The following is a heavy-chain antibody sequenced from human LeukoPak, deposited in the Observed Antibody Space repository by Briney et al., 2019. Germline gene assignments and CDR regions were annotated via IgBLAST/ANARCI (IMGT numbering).Heavy chain of an antibody. J-gene: IGHJ4*02. CDR1: GFSFSTYS. CDR3: ATEGAVNDYGDHRPFDY. Sequence: GGSLRLSCAASGFSFSTYSMVWVRQAPGQGLEYVSAISSNGGSTHYANSVKGIFTISRDNSKNTLYLQMGSLRAEDMAVYYCATEGAVNDYGDHRPFDYWGQGTLVTVSS. D-gene: IGHD4-17*01. CDR2: ISSNGGST. V-gene: IGHV3-64*01.